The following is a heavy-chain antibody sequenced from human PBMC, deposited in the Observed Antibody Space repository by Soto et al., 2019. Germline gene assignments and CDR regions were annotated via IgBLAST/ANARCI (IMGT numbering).Heavy chain of an antibody. CDR3: AAGTYQAYQAFKTRGTSYFVS. Sequence: QGLLVQSGDAVQKPGASVKVSCKASGYNFIGHALHWVRQAPGQGPEWMGWLKPGTGNTRYSQKFQGRVTFARDTSANIAYMELSSLTSQDTAVYYCAAGTYQAYQAFKTRGTSYFVSWGQGTLVTVSS. D-gene: IGHD3-10*01. CDR2: LKPGTGNT. CDR1: GYNFIGHA. V-gene: IGHV1-3*01. J-gene: IGHJ4*02.